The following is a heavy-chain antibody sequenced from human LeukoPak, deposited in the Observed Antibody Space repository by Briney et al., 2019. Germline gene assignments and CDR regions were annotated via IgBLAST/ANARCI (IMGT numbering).Heavy chain of an antibody. CDR1: GFTVSSNY. CDR2: IYSGGST. Sequence: GGSLRLSCAASGFTVSSNYMSWVRQAPGKGLEWVSVIYSGGSTYYADSVKGRFTISRDNSKNTLYLQMNSLRAEDTAVYYCAKAPGYCSSTSCSFDYWGQGTLVTVSS. CDR3: AKAPGYCSSTSCSFDY. J-gene: IGHJ4*02. D-gene: IGHD2-2*03. V-gene: IGHV3-66*01.